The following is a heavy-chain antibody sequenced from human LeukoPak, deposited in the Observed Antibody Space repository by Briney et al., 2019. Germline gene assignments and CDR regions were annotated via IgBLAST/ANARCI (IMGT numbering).Heavy chain of an antibody. CDR2: VYYTGSL. D-gene: IGHD5-24*01. V-gene: IGHV4-39*07. CDR1: GGSISTTSYY. Sequence: SETLSLTCTVSGGSISTTSYYWGWVRQPPGKGLEWIGDVYYTGSLYYNPSLESRVTISVATSRNQFSLKVDSLTAADTAVYYCARALRDGYNYAAFDLWGQGTMVTVSS. CDR3: ARALRDGYNYAAFDL. J-gene: IGHJ3*01.